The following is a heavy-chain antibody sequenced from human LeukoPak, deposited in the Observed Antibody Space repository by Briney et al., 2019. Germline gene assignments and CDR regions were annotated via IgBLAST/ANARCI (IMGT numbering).Heavy chain of an antibody. D-gene: IGHD6-6*01. CDR3: AKEYTPSSPLGELDS. CDR1: GFNLNSYA. J-gene: IGHJ4*02. Sequence: GGSLRLSCAVSGFNLNSYAMHWVRQAPGKGLEWVAVIRHDEANSFYADSVQGRFTISRDNSKKLLYLQMNSLRVEDTAVYYCAKEYTPSSPLGELDSWGQGTLVTVSS. CDR2: IRHDEANS. V-gene: IGHV3-30*02.